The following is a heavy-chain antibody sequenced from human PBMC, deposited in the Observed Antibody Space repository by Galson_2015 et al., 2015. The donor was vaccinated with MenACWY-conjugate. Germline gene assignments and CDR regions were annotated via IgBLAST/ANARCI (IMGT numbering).Heavy chain of an antibody. Sequence: SVKVSCKASGSTFTNYAMHRMRQAPGQRLEWMGWINVGSGNTRSSQKFQDRVTITTDTSASTAYMELSSLRSADTAVYYCARLPTWGSSFGYFDYWGRGIVVAVSS. CDR1: GSTFTNYA. CDR2: INVGSGNT. J-gene: IGHJ4*02. CDR3: ARLPTWGSSFGYFDY. V-gene: IGHV1-3*01. D-gene: IGHD7-27*01.